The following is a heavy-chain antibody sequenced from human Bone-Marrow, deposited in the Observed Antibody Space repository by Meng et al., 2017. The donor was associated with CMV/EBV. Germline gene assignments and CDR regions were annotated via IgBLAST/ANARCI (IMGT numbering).Heavy chain of an antibody. CDR3: ARGTSGVPGQDAAFYI. Sequence: GGSLRLSCAASGFTFRTYEMNWVRQAPGKGLEWVSSISTSSSYIHYADSVKGRLTISRDNAKNSLYLQMNSLRAEDTAAYYCARGTSGVPGQDAAFYIWGQGTTVTVSS. J-gene: IGHJ3*02. D-gene: IGHD2-2*01. CDR2: ISTSSSYI. V-gene: IGHV3-21*04. CDR1: GFTFRTYE.